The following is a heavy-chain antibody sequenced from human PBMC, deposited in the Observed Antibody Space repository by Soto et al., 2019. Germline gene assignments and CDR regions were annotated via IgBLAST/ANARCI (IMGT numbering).Heavy chain of an antibody. J-gene: IGHJ5*01. V-gene: IGHV3-7*01. Sequence: EVQVVESGGGLVQPGGSLRLSCVASGFTFSTYWMTWVRQAPGKGQEWVANIKQGGSETHYVDSVKGRFTISRDNAKNYLYLQMNSLSAEDTAVYYCARGTFGGYDSWGQGTLVTVSS. CDR3: ARGTFGGYDS. CDR2: IKQGGSET. D-gene: IGHD2-2*01. CDR1: GFTFSTYW.